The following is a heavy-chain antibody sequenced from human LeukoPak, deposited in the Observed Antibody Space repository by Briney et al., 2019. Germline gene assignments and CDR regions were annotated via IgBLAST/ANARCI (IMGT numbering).Heavy chain of an antibody. CDR1: GFTLSSYE. CDR2: ISGSGSTI. CDR3: AREDSSGYYRPDY. Sequence: GGSLRLSCAASGFTLSSYEMSWVRQAPGKGLEWVSYISGSGSTIYYADSVKGRFTISRDNGKNSLYLQMNSLRAEDTAVYYCAREDSSGYYRPDYWGQGTLVTVSS. D-gene: IGHD3-22*01. V-gene: IGHV3-48*03. J-gene: IGHJ4*02.